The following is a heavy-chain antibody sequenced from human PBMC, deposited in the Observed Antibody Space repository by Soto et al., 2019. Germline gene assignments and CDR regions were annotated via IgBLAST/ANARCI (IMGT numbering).Heavy chain of an antibody. D-gene: IGHD6-13*01. J-gene: IGHJ6*03. CDR2: ISGSGGST. Sequence: GGSLRLSCAASGFTFSSYAMSWVRQAPGKGLEWVSAISGSGGSTYYADSVKGRFTISRDNSKNTLYLQMNSLRAGDTAVYYCAGIAAADNYYYYYMDVWGKGTTVTVSS. V-gene: IGHV3-23*01. CDR1: GFTFSSYA. CDR3: AGIAAADNYYYYYMDV.